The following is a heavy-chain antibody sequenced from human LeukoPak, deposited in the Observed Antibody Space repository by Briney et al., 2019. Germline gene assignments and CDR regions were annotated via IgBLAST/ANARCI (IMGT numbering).Heavy chain of an antibody. CDR2: IKQDGSDK. J-gene: IGHJ4*02. D-gene: IGHD1-26*01. V-gene: IGHV3-7*01. CDR3: ARLVGAKSLDY. Sequence: GGSLRLSCAASGFSFSNYWRSWVRQAPGKGLEWVAIIKQDGSDKYYVDSLKGRFTISRDNAKNPLYLQMNSLRAEATAVYYCARLVGAKSLDYWGQGTLVSVSS. CDR1: GFSFSNYW.